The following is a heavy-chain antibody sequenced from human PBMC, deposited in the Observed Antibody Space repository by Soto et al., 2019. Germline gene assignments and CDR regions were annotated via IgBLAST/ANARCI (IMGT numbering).Heavy chain of an antibody. J-gene: IGHJ6*02. CDR1: GFTFSSHG. D-gene: IGHD6-13*01. Sequence: QVQLVESGGGVVQPGRSLRLSCAASGFTFSSHGMHWVRQAPGKGLEWVAVIWYDGSNKYYADSVKGRFTISRDNSKNTLYLQMNSLRAEDTAVYYCARDNVGIAAAEPLDPYYYYGMDVWGQGTTVTVSS. CDR2: IWYDGSNK. V-gene: IGHV3-33*01. CDR3: ARDNVGIAAAEPLDPYYYYGMDV.